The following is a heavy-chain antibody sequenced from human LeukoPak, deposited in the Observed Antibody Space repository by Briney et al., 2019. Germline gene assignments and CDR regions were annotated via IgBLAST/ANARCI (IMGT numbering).Heavy chain of an antibody. D-gene: IGHD3-10*01. CDR3: ARDGEYYYGSGSYYSDY. J-gene: IGHJ4*02. CDR1: GYTFTGYY. CDR2: INPNSGGT. V-gene: IGHV1-2*02. Sequence: ASVKVSCKASGYTFTGYYMHWVRQAPGQGLEWMGWINPNSGGTNYAQKFQGRVTMTRDTSISTAYMELSRLRSDDTAVYYCARDGEYYYGSGSYYSDYWGQGTLVTVSS.